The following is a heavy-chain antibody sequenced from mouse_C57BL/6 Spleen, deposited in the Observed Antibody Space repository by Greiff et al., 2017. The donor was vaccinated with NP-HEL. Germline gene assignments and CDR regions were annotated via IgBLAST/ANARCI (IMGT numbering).Heavy chain of an antibody. Sequence: EVQLQQSGPELVKPGASVKISCKASGYTFTDYYMNWVKQSHGKSLEWIGDINPNNGGTSYNQKFKGKATLTVDNASRTPYMELRSMTSEDSAVYYYAAIYYDYDSYYFDYWGQGTTLTVSS. CDR2: INPNNGGT. D-gene: IGHD2-4*01. V-gene: IGHV1-26*01. CDR3: AAIYYDYDSYYFDY. CDR1: GYTFTDYY. J-gene: IGHJ2*01.